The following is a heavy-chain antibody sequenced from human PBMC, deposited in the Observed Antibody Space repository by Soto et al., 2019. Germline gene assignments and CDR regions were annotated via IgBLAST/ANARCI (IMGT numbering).Heavy chain of an antibody. J-gene: IGHJ5*02. CDR1: GGSITSSSHF. D-gene: IGHD6-25*01. CDR2: IYFTGNT. CDR3: AGQTFTIAAASYGRSNWFDP. Sequence: LSLTCSASGGSITSSSHFWGWVRQPPGKGLEWIGTIYFTGNTYYTPSLKSRLTMSIDTSKNEFSLRLNSVTAADTAVYYCAGQTFTIAAASYGRSNWFDPWGPGTLVTVSS. V-gene: IGHV4-39*01.